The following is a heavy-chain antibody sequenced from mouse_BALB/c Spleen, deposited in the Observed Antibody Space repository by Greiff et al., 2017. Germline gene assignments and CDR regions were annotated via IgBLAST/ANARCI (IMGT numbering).Heavy chain of an antibody. CDR2: ILPGSGST. J-gene: IGHJ2*01. CDR1: GYTFSSYW. Sequence: VKLQESGAELMKPGASVKISCKATGYTFSSYWIEWVKQRPGHGLEWIGEILPGSGSTNYNEKFKGKATFTADTSSNTAYMQLSSLTSEDSAVYYCARRANSYYFDYWGQGTTLTVSA. V-gene: IGHV1-9*01. D-gene: IGHD4-1*01. CDR3: ARRANSYYFDY.